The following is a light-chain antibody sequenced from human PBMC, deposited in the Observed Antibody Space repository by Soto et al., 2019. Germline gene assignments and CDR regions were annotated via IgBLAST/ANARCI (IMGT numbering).Light chain of an antibody. CDR3: QQYARSPRT. Sequence: IVLTQSPGTLSVSPGERASLSCRASQTIASNFIAWYQQRPGQAPRLPIYNAASRATGVPARFSGSGSGTDFSLTITRVEPDDVAVYYCQQYARSPRTFGQGTQLEMK. J-gene: IGKJ1*01. V-gene: IGKV3-20*01. CDR2: NAA. CDR1: QTIASNF.